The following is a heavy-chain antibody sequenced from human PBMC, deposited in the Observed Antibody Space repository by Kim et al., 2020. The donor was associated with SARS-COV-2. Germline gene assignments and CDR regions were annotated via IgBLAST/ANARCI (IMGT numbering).Heavy chain of an antibody. J-gene: IGHJ5*02. D-gene: IGHD1-20*01. CDR1: GFTFSSYA. CDR2: ISGSGGST. CDR3: AKGVVKESRYNWNLLYNWFDP. Sequence: GGSLRLSCAASGFTFSSYAMSWVRQAPGKGLEWVSAISGSGGSTYYADSVKGRFTISRDNSKNTLYLQMNSLRAEDTAVYYCAKGVVKESRYNWNLLYNWFDPWGQGTLVTVSS. V-gene: IGHV3-23*01.